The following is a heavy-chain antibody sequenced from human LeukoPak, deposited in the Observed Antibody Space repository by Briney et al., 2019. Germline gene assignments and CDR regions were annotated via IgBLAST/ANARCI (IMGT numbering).Heavy chain of an antibody. CDR2: IYYSGST. J-gene: IGHJ3*02. CDR1: GFTFSGYS. CDR3: ARVRYSSGWQSEDAFDI. Sequence: PGGSLRLSCAASGFTFSGYSMNWVRQPPGKGLEWIGSIYYSGSTYYNPSLKSRVTISVDTSKNQFSLKLSSVTAADTAVYYCARVRYSSGWQSEDAFDIWGQGTMVTVSS. D-gene: IGHD6-19*01. V-gene: IGHV4-38-2*01.